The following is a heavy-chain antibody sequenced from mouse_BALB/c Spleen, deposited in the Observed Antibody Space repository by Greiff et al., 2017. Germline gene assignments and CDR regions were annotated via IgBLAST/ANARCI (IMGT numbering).Heavy chain of an antibody. Sequence: EVMLVESGGGLVQPGGSRKLSCAASGFTFSSFGMHWVRQAPEKGLEWVAYISSGSSTIYYADTVKGRFTISRDNPKNTLFLQMTSLRSEDTAMYCCARRAMDYWGQGTSVTVSS. J-gene: IGHJ4*01. CDR3: ARRAMDY. CDR2: ISSGSSTI. V-gene: IGHV5-17*02. CDR1: GFTFSSFG.